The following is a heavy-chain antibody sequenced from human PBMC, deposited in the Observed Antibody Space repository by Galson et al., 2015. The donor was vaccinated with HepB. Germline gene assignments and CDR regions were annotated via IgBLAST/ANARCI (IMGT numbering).Heavy chain of an antibody. CDR2: IIPIFGTA. D-gene: IGHD3-22*01. J-gene: IGHJ4*02. CDR1: GGTFSSYA. CDR3: ARDRAESSGYYYPFDN. Sequence: SVKVSCKASGGTFSSYAISWVRQAPGQGLEWMGGIIPIFGTANYAQKFQGRVTITADESTTTAYMELSSLRSEDTAVYYCARDRAESSGYYYPFDNWGQGTLVTVSS. V-gene: IGHV1-69*13.